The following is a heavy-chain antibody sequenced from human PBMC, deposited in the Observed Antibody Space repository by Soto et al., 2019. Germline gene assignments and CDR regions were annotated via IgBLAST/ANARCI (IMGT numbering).Heavy chain of an antibody. CDR1: GGSISSGGYY. D-gene: IGHD2-15*01. Sequence: SETLSLTCTVSGGSISSGGYYWSWIRQHPGKGLELIGYIYYSGSTYYNPPLKSRVTISVDTSKIQFSLKLSSVTAADTALYYCARSSPGYCSGGSCYSNWGQGTLVTVSS. V-gene: IGHV4-31*03. CDR2: IYYSGST. CDR3: ARSSPGYCSGGSCYSN. J-gene: IGHJ4*02.